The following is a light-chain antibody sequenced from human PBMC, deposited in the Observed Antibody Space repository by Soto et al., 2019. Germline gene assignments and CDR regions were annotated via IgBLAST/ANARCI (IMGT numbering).Light chain of an antibody. Sequence: VLPRSPVTLSLSPGESATLSCRARRSFRGLLAWYQQKPGQAPRLLISDAYNRATGIPPRCSGSGSGTDFTLTISSLEPEDSAGYYCQQRHMWPITFGQGTRLQIK. CDR1: RSFRGL. CDR2: DAY. CDR3: QQRHMWPIT. J-gene: IGKJ5*01. V-gene: IGKV3-11*01.